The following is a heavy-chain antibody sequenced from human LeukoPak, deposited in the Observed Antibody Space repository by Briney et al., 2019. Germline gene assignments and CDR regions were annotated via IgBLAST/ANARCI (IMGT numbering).Heavy chain of an antibody. CDR1: GFTVSSIY. CDR2: IYSGGGT. Sequence: GGSLRLSCAASGFTVSSIYMSWVRQAPGKRLEWVSVIYSGGGTDYADSVKGRFTISRDNAKNTLYLQMNSLRAEDTAVYYCARVDDRVVAGTRAPDYWGQGTLVTVSS. J-gene: IGHJ4*02. V-gene: IGHV3-53*01. D-gene: IGHD6-19*01. CDR3: ARVDDRVVAGTRAPDY.